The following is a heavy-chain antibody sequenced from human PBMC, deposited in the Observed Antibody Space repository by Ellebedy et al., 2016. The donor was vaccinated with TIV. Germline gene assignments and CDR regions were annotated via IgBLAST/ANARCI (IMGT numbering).Heavy chain of an antibody. Sequence: ASVKVSCKASGYTFTSYGISWVRQAPGQGLEWMGWISAYNGNTNYAQKLQGRVTMTTDTSTSTAYMELRSLRSDDTAVYYCARSPGGYYDSSGYYLDYWGQGTLVTVSS. CDR1: GYTFTSYG. V-gene: IGHV1-18*01. D-gene: IGHD3-22*01. CDR2: ISAYNGNT. CDR3: ARSPGGYYDSSGYYLDY. J-gene: IGHJ4*02.